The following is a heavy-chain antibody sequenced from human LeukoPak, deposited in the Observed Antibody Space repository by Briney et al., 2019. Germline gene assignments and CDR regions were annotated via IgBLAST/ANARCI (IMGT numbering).Heavy chain of an antibody. Sequence: ASVKVSCKASGYTFTSYYMHWVRHAPGHGLECMGIINPIGGSTSYAQKFQGRVTMTRDTSTSTVYMELSSLRSEDTAVYYCAREGSSLDYWGQGTLVTVSS. J-gene: IGHJ4*02. V-gene: IGHV1-46*01. CDR1: GYTFTSYY. CDR3: AREGSSLDY. CDR2: INPIGGST. D-gene: IGHD6-19*01.